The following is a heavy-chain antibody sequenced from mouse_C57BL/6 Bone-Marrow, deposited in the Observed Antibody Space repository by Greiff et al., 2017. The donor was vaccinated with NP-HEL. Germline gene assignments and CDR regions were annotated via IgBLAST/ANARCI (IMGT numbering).Heavy chain of an antibody. CDR3: ASEADSSGYYYAMDY. J-gene: IGHJ4*01. D-gene: IGHD3-2*02. Sequence: EVHLVESGGGLVKPGGSLKLSCAASGFTFSSYAMSWVRQTPEKRLEWVATISDGGSYTYYPDNVKGRFTISRDNAKNNLYLQMSHLKSEDTAMYYCASEADSSGYYYAMDYWGQGTSVTVAS. V-gene: IGHV5-4*01. CDR1: GFTFSSYA. CDR2: ISDGGSYT.